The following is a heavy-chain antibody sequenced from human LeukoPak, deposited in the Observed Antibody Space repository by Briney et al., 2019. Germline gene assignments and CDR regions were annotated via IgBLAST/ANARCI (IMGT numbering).Heavy chain of an antibody. CDR2: IKSKTDGGTT. CDR1: GFTFSNAW. CDR3: AKEQTTLDDSVYFDY. J-gene: IGHJ4*02. V-gene: IGHV3-15*01. Sequence: GGSLRLSCAASGFTFSNAWMSWVRQAPGKGLEWVGRIKSKTDGGTTDYAAPVKGRFTISRDDSKNTLYLQMNSLKTEDTAVYYCAKEQTTLDDSVYFDYWGQGTLVTVSS. D-gene: IGHD4-11*01.